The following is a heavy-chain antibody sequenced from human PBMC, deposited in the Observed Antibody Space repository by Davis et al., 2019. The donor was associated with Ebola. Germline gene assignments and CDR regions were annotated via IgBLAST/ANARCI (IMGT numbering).Heavy chain of an antibody. Sequence: SVKVSCKASGGTFSSYAISWVRQAPGQGLEWMGGIIPIFGTANYAQKFQGRVTITADESTSTAYMELSSLRSEDTAVYYCARDKRGYSYGDYYGMDVWGKGTTVTVSS. CDR2: IIPIFGTA. D-gene: IGHD5-18*01. CDR1: GGTFSSYA. J-gene: IGHJ6*04. CDR3: ARDKRGYSYGDYYGMDV. V-gene: IGHV1-69*13.